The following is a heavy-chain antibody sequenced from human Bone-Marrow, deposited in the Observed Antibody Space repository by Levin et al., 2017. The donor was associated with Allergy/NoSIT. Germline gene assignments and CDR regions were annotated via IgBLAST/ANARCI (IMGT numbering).Heavy chain of an antibody. Sequence: SETLSLTCTVSGSSISSGYYWGWIRQPPGKGLEWIGSIYHSGSTYYNPSLKSRVTISVDTSKNQFSLKLSSVTAADTAVYYCARGIGYCSGGSCLRTGRWFDPWGQGTLVTVSS. CDR3: ARGIGYCSGGSCLRTGRWFDP. CDR2: IYHSGST. J-gene: IGHJ5*02. D-gene: IGHD2-15*01. CDR1: GSSISSGYY. V-gene: IGHV4-38-2*02.